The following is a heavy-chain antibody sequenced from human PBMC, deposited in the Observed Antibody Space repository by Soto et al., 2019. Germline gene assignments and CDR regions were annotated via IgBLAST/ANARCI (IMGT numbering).Heavy chain of an antibody. J-gene: IGHJ4*02. Sequence: GGSLRLSCAASGFTFSSYWMHWVRQAPGKGLVWVSRINSDGSSTSYADSVKGRFTISRDNAKNTLYLQMSSLRAEDMAVYYCAARSCSPTTRFHFDFWGQGALVTVSS. CDR1: GFTFSSYW. CDR3: AARSCSPTTRFHFDF. V-gene: IGHV3-74*01. D-gene: IGHD2-2*01. CDR2: INSDGSST.